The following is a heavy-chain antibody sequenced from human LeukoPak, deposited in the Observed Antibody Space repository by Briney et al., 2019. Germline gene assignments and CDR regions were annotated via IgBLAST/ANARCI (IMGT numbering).Heavy chain of an antibody. CDR3: ARDGQPGLRRDYYYYYGMDV. CDR1: GFTFSSYG. Sequence: GGSLRLSCAASGFTFSSYGMHWVRQAPGKGLEWVAVIWYDGSNKYYADSVKGRFTISRDNSKNTLYLQMNSLRAEDTAVYYCARDGQPGLRRDYYYYYGMDVWGQGTTVTVSS. J-gene: IGHJ6*02. CDR2: IWYDGSNK. D-gene: IGHD5-12*01. V-gene: IGHV3-33*01.